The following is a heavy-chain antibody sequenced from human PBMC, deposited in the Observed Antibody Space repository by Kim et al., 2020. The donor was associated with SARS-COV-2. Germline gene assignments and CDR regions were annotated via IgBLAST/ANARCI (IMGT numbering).Heavy chain of an antibody. V-gene: IGHV3-30*03. CDR1: GFPFSSYG. CDR3: ARRNYFGSGTYSYGMDV. CDR2: ISYDGLDK. J-gene: IGHJ6*02. Sequence: GGSLRLSCAASGFPFSSYGMHWVRQAPGKGLERVAVISYDGLDKYYADSVRGRFTISRDNSKNTLYLQMNSLRREDTALYYCARRNYFGSGTYSYGMDVWGQGTTVTVSS. D-gene: IGHD3-10*01.